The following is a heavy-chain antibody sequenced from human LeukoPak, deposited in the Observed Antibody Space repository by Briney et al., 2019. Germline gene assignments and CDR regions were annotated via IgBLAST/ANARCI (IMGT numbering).Heavy chain of an antibody. CDR3: ASQPSEHIVVVTAAFDI. CDR1: GYTFTGYY. J-gene: IGHJ3*02. CDR2: INPNSGGT. Sequence: ASVKVSCKASGYTFTGYYMHWVRQAPGQGLEWMGWINPNSGGTNYAQKFQGRVTMTRDTPISTAYMELSRLRSDDTAVYYCASQPSEHIVVVTAAFDIWGQGTMVTVSS. V-gene: IGHV1-2*02. D-gene: IGHD2-21*02.